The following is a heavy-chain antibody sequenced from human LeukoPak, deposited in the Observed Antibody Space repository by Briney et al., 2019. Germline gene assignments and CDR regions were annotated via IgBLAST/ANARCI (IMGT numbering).Heavy chain of an antibody. V-gene: IGHV3-11*04. Sequence: PGGSLRLSCAASGFTFSDYYMSWIRQAPGKGLEWVSYISSSGSTIYYADSVKGRFTISRDNSKNTLYLQMNSLRAEDTAVYYCARWTDQYYFDYWGQGTLVTVSS. J-gene: IGHJ4*02. CDR3: ARWTDQYYFDY. CDR1: GFTFSDYY. CDR2: ISSSGSTI.